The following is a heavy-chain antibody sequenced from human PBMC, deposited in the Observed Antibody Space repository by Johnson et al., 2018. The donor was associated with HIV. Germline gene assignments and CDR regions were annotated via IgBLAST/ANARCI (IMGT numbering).Heavy chain of an antibody. CDR1: GFTFSNSA. CDR3: ARSLPDPHPEWELRAVYAFDI. V-gene: IGHV3-30*04. Sequence: QMLLVESGGGVVQPGRSLRLSCAASGFTFSNSAMHWVRQAPGKGLEWVAVISYVGTNEYYADSVKGRFTISRDNSKNTLYLQMNSLTAEDTAVYYCARSLPDPHPEWELRAVYAFDIWGQGTMVTVSS. CDR2: ISYVGTNE. D-gene: IGHD1-26*01. J-gene: IGHJ3*02.